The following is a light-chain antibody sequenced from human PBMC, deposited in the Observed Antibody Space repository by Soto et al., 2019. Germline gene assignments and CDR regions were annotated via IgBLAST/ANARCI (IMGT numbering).Light chain of an antibody. Sequence: DIQMTQSPSILSASVGDRVTITCRASQSIRSWLAWYQQKPGKAPKLLIYDAYSLESGVPSRFSGSGSGTEFTLTISSLQPDDFATYYCQQYNSYCTFGQGTKVDI. CDR2: DAY. CDR3: QQYNSYCT. V-gene: IGKV1-5*01. CDR1: QSIRSW. J-gene: IGKJ1*01.